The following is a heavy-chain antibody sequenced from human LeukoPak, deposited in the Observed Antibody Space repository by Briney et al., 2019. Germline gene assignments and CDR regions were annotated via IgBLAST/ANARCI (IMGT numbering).Heavy chain of an antibody. Sequence: PGGSLRPSCAASGFTFSNSNMNWVRQAPGKGLEGVSFISGTSTAIYYADSVKGRFTISRDIARKSLYLQMNSLRDEDTAVYYCARGGGRSYSDAFDIWGQGTVVTVSS. D-gene: IGHD1-26*01. CDR2: ISGTSTAI. CDR1: GFTFSNSN. V-gene: IGHV3-48*02. J-gene: IGHJ3*02. CDR3: ARGGGRSYSDAFDI.